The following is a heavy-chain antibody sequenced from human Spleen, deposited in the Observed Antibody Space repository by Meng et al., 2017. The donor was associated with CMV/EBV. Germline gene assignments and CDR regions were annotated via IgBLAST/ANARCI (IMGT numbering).Heavy chain of an antibody. D-gene: IGHD2-2*01. Sequence: GESLKISCAASGFTFSSYEMNWVRQAPGKGLEWVSYISGSGNTIYYADSVKGRFTISRDNAKNSLYLQMNSLRAEDTAVYYCARNLYQLLPNWFDPWGQGTLVTVSS. CDR2: ISGSGNTI. J-gene: IGHJ5*02. CDR3: ARNLYQLLPNWFDP. CDR1: GFTFSSYE. V-gene: IGHV3-48*03.